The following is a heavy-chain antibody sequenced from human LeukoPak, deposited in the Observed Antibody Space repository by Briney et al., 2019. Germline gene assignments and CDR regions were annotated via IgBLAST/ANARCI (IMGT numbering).Heavy chain of an antibody. D-gene: IGHD2-15*01. V-gene: IGHV4-34*01. CDR2: IYYSGST. CDR1: GGSFSGYY. CDR3: ARDVLRLRAFDI. J-gene: IGHJ3*02. Sequence: SETLSLTCAVYGGSFSGYYWGWIRQPPGKGLEWIGSIYYSGSTYYNPSLKSRVTISVDKSKNQFSLKLSSVTAADTAVYYCARDVLRLRAFDIWGQGTMVTVSS.